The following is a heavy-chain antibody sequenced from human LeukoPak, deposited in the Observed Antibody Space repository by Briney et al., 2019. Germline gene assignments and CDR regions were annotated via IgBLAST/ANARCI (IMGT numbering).Heavy chain of an antibody. CDR3: AHRRRGNTYGYVDY. Sequence: ESGPTLVNPTQTLTLTCTFSGFSLSTSGVGVGWIRQPPGKALEWLAIIYWDDDKRYSPSLKSRLTITKDTSKNQVVLTMTNMDPVDTATYYCAHRRRGNTYGYVDYWGQGALVTVSS. CDR2: IYWDDDK. J-gene: IGHJ4*02. CDR1: GFSLSTSGVG. V-gene: IGHV2-5*02. D-gene: IGHD3-16*01.